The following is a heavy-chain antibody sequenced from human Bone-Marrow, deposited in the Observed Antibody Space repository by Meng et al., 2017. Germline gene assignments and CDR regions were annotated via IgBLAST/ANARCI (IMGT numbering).Heavy chain of an antibody. Sequence: QVQGQESGPGLVKPSGTLSLTCVVSGGSISSIDWWSWVRQPPGKGLEWIGEIYHGGDTNYNPSLKSRVTIAIDKSKNQFSLKLSSVTAADTAVYYCASWIYSCGWQWGQGALVTVSS. D-gene: IGHD6-19*01. V-gene: IGHV4/OR15-8*02. CDR3: ASWIYSCGWQ. J-gene: IGHJ4*02. CDR1: GGSISSIDW. CDR2: IYHGGDT.